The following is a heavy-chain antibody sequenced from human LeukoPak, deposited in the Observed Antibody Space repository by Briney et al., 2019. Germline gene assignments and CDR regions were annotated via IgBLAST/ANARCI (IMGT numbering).Heavy chain of an antibody. CDR3: ARDFVEDSSGYYAFGY. CDR1: GFTFDDYG. V-gene: IGHV3-66*01. J-gene: IGHJ4*02. D-gene: IGHD3-22*01. CDR2: IYSGGST. Sequence: GGSLRLSCAASGFTFDDYGMSWVRQTPGKGLEWVSVIYSGGSTYYADSVKGRFTISRDNSKNTLYLQMNSLRAEDTAVYYCARDFVEDSSGYYAFGYWGQGTLVTVSS.